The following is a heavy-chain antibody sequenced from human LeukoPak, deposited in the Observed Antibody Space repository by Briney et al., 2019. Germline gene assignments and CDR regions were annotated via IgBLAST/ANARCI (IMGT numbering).Heavy chain of an antibody. CDR3: ARVHNPSWSDSYFDY. Sequence: GGSLKLSCAASGFTFSGSTMHWVSQASGKGLEWVGRIRSKANSYATAYDASVKGRFTISRDDSKNTAYLQMNSLNPDDTAVYYCARVHNPSWSDSYFDYWGQGTLVTVSS. D-gene: IGHD6-13*01. CDR1: GFTFSGST. CDR2: IRSKANSYAT. V-gene: IGHV3-73*01. J-gene: IGHJ4*02.